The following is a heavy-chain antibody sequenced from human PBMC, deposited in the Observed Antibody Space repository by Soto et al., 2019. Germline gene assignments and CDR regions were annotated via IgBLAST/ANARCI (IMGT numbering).Heavy chain of an antibody. V-gene: IGHV4-39*01. Sequence: SETLSLTCSVAGYSVTSSDYYWAWIRQPPGKGLEWIGSMFYSGLTYYNPSLKSRVTLSVDTSKNQFSVRLNSVTAADTAVYYCAPLSVSLSGPYGIHVWGQGTTVTVSS. J-gene: IGHJ6*02. CDR3: APLSVSLSGPYGIHV. D-gene: IGHD2-15*01. CDR1: GYSVTSSDYY. CDR2: MFYSGLT.